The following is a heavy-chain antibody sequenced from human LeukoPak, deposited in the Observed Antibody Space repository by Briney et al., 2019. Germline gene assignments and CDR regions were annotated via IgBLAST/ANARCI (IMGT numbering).Heavy chain of an antibody. J-gene: IGHJ4*02. V-gene: IGHV1-69*05. CDR1: GGTFSSYA. Sequence: SVKVSCKASGGTFSSYAISWVRQAPGQGLEWMGGIIPIFGTANYAQKFQGRVTITTDESTSTAYMELSSLRSEDTAVYYCASTTYYYDSSGYYYPDYWGQGTLVTVSS. D-gene: IGHD3-22*01. CDR2: IIPIFGTA. CDR3: ASTTYYYDSSGYYYPDY.